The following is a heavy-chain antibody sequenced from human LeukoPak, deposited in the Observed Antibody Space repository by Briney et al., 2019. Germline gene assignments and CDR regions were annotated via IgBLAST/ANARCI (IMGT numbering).Heavy chain of an antibody. CDR3: VISSGYYENWFDP. Sequence: SQTLSLTCAISGVSVSSNSAAWNWITQSPSRDLEWLRRTYYRSKWYNDYAVSVKSRITINPDTAKNQFSLQLNSVTPEGTAVYYCVISSGYYENWFDPWGQGTLVTVSS. J-gene: IGHJ5*02. V-gene: IGHV6-1*01. CDR1: GVSVSSNSAA. CDR2: TYYRSKWYN. D-gene: IGHD6-19*01.